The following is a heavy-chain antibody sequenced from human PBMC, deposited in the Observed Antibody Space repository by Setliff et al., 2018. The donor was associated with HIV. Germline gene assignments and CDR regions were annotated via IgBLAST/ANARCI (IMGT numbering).Heavy chain of an antibody. Sequence: GGSLRLSCAASGFTFSSYAMHWVRQAPGKGLEWVAVIWYDGSNKYYADSVKGRFTISRDNSKNTLYLQMNSLRAEDTAVYYCAKDGKWSYYYDSSGYYPYYFDYWGQGTLVTVSS. J-gene: IGHJ4*02. V-gene: IGHV3-30*02. D-gene: IGHD3-22*01. CDR3: AKDGKWSYYYDSSGYYPYYFDY. CDR1: GFTFSSYA. CDR2: IWYDGSNK.